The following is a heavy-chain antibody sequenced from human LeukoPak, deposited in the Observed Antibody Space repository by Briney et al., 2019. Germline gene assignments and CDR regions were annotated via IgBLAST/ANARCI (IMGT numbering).Heavy chain of an antibody. CDR1: GFTFSTSG. D-gene: IGHD1-7*01. Sequence: PGGSLRLFCAASGFTFSTSGMHWVRQAPGKVLEWVAIIYYDGNNKYYADSVKGRFTISRDNSKNTLYLQMNSLRVEDTAVYYCARHLRKNSYCDYWGQGTLVTVSS. V-gene: IGHV3-33*01. J-gene: IGHJ4*02. CDR2: IYYDGNNK. CDR3: ARHLRKNSYCDY.